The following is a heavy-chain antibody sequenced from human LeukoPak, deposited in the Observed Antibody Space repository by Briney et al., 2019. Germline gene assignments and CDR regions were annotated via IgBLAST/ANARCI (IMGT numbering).Heavy chain of an antibody. D-gene: IGHD5-12*01. CDR1: GFTFRRYW. Sequence: GESLRLSCAASGFTFRRYWMHWVRQVPGKGLVWVSHINRDGTSTSYADFVKGRFTISRDNAKNSLYLQMNSLRAEDTAVYYCARAQGYVGLWGQGTLVTVSS. J-gene: IGHJ4*02. CDR2: INRDGTST. CDR3: ARAQGYVGL. V-gene: IGHV3-74*01.